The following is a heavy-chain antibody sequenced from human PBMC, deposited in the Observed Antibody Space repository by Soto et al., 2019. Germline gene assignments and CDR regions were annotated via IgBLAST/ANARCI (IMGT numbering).Heavy chain of an antibody. CDR3: ARQQWLVLNAFDI. V-gene: IGHV4-61*08. Sequence: SETLSLTCTVSGGSISSGDYYWSWIRQPPGKGLEWIGYIYYGGTTRYNPSLESRVTVSLETSKSQFSLTLSSVTASDTAVYYCARQQWLVLNAFDIWGQGTMVTVSS. D-gene: IGHD6-19*01. J-gene: IGHJ3*02. CDR2: IYYGGTT. CDR1: GGSISSGDYY.